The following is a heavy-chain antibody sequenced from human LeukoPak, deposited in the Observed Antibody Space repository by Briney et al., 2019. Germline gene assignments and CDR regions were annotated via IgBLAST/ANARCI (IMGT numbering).Heavy chain of an antibody. CDR1: GGSFSGYY. CDR2: INHSGST. D-gene: IGHD3-22*01. Sequence: SETPSLTCAVYGGSFSGYYWSWIRQPPGKGLEWIGEINHSGSTNYNPSLKSRVTISVDTSKNQFSLKLSSVTAADTAVYYCARRDINYYDSSGYPYWGQGTLVTVSS. CDR3: ARRDINYYDSSGYPY. V-gene: IGHV4-34*01. J-gene: IGHJ4*02.